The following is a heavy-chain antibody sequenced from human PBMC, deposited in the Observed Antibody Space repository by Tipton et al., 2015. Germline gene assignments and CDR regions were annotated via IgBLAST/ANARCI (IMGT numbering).Heavy chain of an antibody. CDR2: IFVPGST. V-gene: IGHV4-61*01. CDR1: GASLTSGFYY. D-gene: IGHD4-17*01. Sequence: TLSLTCSVSGASLTSGFYYWTWIRQPPGKGLEWIGYIFVPGSTNFNPSLRSRVTISGDTSKNQFSLELMSVTAADTAIYYCARGQDETTSGEYFTHWGQGSLVTVSS. CDR3: ARGQDETTSGEYFTH. J-gene: IGHJ1*01.